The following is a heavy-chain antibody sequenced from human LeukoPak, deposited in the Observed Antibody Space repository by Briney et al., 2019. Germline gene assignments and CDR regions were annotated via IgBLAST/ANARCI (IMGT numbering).Heavy chain of an antibody. V-gene: IGHV1-18*01. CDR1: GYTFTSYG. Sequence: ASVKVSCKASGYTFTSYGISWVRQAPGQGLEWMGWISAYNGNTNYAQKLQGRVTMTTDTSTSTAYMELRSLRSDDTAVYYCARDLGPIVEQYYYYGMDVWGQGTTVTVSS. J-gene: IGHJ6*02. D-gene: IGHD2-15*01. CDR2: ISAYNGNT. CDR3: ARDLGPIVEQYYYYGMDV.